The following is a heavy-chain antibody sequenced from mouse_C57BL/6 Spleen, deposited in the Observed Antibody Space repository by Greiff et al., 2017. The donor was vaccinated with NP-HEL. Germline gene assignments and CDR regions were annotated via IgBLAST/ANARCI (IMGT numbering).Heavy chain of an antibody. CDR2: ISGGGGNT. J-gene: IGHJ4*01. D-gene: IGHD3-2*02. Sequence: EVKLVESGGGLVKPGGSLKLSCAASGFTFSSYTMSWVRQTPEKRLEWVATISGGGGNTYYPDSVKGRFTISRDNAKNTLYLQMSSLRSEDTALYYCARHRGGGSGNAMDYWGQGTSVTVSS. V-gene: IGHV5-9*01. CDR1: GFTFSSYT. CDR3: ARHRGGGSGNAMDY.